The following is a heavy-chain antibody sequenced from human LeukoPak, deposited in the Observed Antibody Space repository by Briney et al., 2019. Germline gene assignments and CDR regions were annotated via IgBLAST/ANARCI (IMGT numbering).Heavy chain of an antibody. V-gene: IGHV3-7*01. CDR3: AKETRPYYFDY. CDR1: GFTFSTYW. J-gene: IGHJ4*02. Sequence: GGSLRLSCAASGFTFSTYWMSWVRQAPGKGLEWVANIKQDGNDKYYVDSVKGRFTISRDNAKSSLYLQMNSLRAEDTAVYYCAKETRPYYFDYWGQGTLVTVSS. CDR2: IKQDGNDK. D-gene: IGHD1-7*01.